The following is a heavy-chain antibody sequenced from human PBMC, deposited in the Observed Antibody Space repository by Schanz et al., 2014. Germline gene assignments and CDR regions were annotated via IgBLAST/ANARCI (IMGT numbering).Heavy chain of an antibody. D-gene: IGHD3-10*01. CDR2: IRFDGSDK. CDR1: GFTFSSYG. CDR3: AKDQLANYRGSGYNWFDP. J-gene: IGHJ5*02. Sequence: QVQLVESGGGVVQPGGSLRLSCAASGFTFSSYGMHWVRQAPGKGLEWVTFIRFDGSDKYYADYVKGRFSVSRDNSKNTLYLQMNSLRADDTAVYYCAKDQLANYRGSGYNWFDPWGQGTLVTVSS. V-gene: IGHV3-30*02.